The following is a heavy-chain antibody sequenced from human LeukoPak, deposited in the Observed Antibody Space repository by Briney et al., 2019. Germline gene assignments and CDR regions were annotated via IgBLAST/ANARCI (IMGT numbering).Heavy chain of an antibody. D-gene: IGHD5-12*01. CDR1: GFTFNKYA. V-gene: IGHV3-23*01. J-gene: IGHJ2*01. CDR3: ARDPYSGYDGFDL. Sequence: GGSLRLSCVASGFTFNKYAMSWVRQAPGKGLEWVSLMSEGGSTTYYADSVKGRFTISRDNAKNSLYLQMNSLRAEDTAVYYCARDPYSGYDGFDLWGRGTLVTVSS. CDR2: MSEGGSTT.